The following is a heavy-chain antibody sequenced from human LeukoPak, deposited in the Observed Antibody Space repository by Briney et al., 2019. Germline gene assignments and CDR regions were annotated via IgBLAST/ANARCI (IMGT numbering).Heavy chain of an antibody. D-gene: IGHD3-22*01. CDR2: IRYDGSNK. V-gene: IGHV3-30*02. CDR3: ARVRTYYYDSSGYYHED. Sequence: GGSLRLSCAGSGFTFSSYGMHWVRQAPGKGLEGVAFIRYDGSNKYYADSVKGRFTISRDNAKNSLYLQMNSLRAEDTAVYYCARVRTYYYDSSGYYHEDWGQGTLVTVSS. CDR1: GFTFSSYG. J-gene: IGHJ4*02.